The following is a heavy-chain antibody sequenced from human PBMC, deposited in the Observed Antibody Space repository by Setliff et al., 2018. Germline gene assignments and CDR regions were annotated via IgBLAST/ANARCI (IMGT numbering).Heavy chain of an antibody. D-gene: IGHD2-15*01. CDR2: ISPYSGET. CDR1: GFNFITYG. Sequence: ASVKVSCKTSGFNFITYGFSWVRQAPGQGLEWMGWISPYSGETNNAQKFQDRLSVTADTSSKTIYMELRSLTSDDTAVYFCTTSRAPRVVPAADFDLWGQGTLVTVSS. V-gene: IGHV1-18*01. J-gene: IGHJ4*02. CDR3: TTSRAPRVVPAADFDL.